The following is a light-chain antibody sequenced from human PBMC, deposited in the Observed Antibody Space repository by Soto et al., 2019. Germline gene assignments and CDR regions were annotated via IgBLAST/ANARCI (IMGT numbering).Light chain of an antibody. V-gene: IGKV1D-13*01. CDR3: QQFHNYPPIT. CDR2: DAS. J-gene: IGKJ5*01. Sequence: ILLTQSPSSLPVSVGDRVTITCRASQGISSALAWYQQKPGKAPKLLIYDASSLESGVPSRFSGSGSGTDFTLTISSLQPEDFATYYCQQFHNYPPITFGQGTRLEIK. CDR1: QGISSA.